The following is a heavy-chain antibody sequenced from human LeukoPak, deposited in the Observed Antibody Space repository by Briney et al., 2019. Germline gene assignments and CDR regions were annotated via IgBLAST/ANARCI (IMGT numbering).Heavy chain of an antibody. CDR2: IYPGGSDT. CDR3: ARLAIPRVSMVRQYNWFDP. V-gene: IGHV5-51*01. D-gene: IGHD3-10*01. CDR1: GYSFTSYW. J-gene: IGHJ5*02. Sequence: GESLKISCKGSGYSFTSYWIGWVRQMAGKGLEWMVIIYPGGSDTRYSPSFQGQVTISADKSISTAYLQWSSLKASDTAMYYCARLAIPRVSMVRQYNWFDPWGQGTLVTVSS.